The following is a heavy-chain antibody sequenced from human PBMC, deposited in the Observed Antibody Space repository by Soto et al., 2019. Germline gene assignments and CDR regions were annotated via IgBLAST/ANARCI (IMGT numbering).Heavy chain of an antibody. D-gene: IGHD3-10*01. CDR3: VRVGGFGATTIVY. Sequence: SETLSLTCTVSGGSISSGDYYWSWIRQPPGKGLEWIGYIYYSGSTYYNPSLKSRVTISVDTSKNQFSLKLSSVTAADTAVYYCVRVGGFGATTIVYWGQGTLVT. CDR2: IYYSGST. CDR1: GGSISSGDYY. J-gene: IGHJ4*02. V-gene: IGHV4-30-4*01.